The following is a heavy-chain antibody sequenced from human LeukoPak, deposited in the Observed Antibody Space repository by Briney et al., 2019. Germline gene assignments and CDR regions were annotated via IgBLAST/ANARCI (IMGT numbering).Heavy chain of an antibody. D-gene: IGHD2-2*02. CDR1: GFTFSSYA. J-gene: IGHJ5*02. CDR3: ARDSPSYCSSTSCYRHNWFDP. V-gene: IGHV3-30-3*01. Sequence: PGGSLRLSCAASGFTFSSYAMHWVRQAPGKGLEWVEVISYDGSNKYYADSVKGRFTISRDNSKNTLYLQMNSLRAEDTAVYDCARDSPSYCSSTSCYRHNWFDPWGQGTLVTVSS. CDR2: ISYDGSNK.